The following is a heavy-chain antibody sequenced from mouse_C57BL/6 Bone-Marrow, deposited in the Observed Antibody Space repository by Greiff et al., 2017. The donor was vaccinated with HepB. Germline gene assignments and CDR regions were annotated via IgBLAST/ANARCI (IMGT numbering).Heavy chain of an antibody. CDR1: GYTFTSYW. J-gene: IGHJ3*01. CDR2: IHPNSGST. V-gene: IGHV1-64*01. CDR3: AREDGPYRFAY. D-gene: IGHD2-3*01. Sequence: QVQLQQPGAELVKPGASVKLSCKASGYTFTSYWMHWVKQRPGQGLEWIGMIHPNSGSTNYNEKFKSKATLTVDKSSSTAYMQRSSLTSEDSAVYYCAREDGPYRFAYWGQGTLVTVSA.